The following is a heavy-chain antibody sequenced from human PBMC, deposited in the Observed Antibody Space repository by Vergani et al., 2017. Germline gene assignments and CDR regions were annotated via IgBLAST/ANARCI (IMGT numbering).Heavy chain of an antibody. CDR3: AGTYSSQPPMYYYYGMDV. CDR1: GGSISSYY. CDR2: IYTSGST. V-gene: IGHV4-4*09. Sequence: QVQLQESGPGLVKPSETLSLTCTVSGGSISSYYWSWIRQPPGKGLEWIGYIYTSGSTNYNPSLKSRVTISVDTSKNQFSLKLSSVTAADTAVYYCAGTYSSQPPMYYYYGMDVWGQGP. J-gene: IGHJ6*02. D-gene: IGHD6-13*01.